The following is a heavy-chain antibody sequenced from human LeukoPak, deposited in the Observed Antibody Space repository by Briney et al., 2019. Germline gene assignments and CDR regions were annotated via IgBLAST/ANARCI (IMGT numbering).Heavy chain of an antibody. V-gene: IGHV1-2*02. CDR3: ARVDPEYCSGGSCYHDAFDI. D-gene: IGHD2-15*01. Sequence: ASVKVSCKASGYTFTGYYMHWVRQAPGQGPEWMGWINPNRGGTNYAQKFQGRVTMTRDTSISTAYMELSRLRSDDTAVYYCARVDPEYCSGGSCYHDAFDIWGQGTVVTVSS. J-gene: IGHJ3*02. CDR2: INPNRGGT. CDR1: GYTFTGYY.